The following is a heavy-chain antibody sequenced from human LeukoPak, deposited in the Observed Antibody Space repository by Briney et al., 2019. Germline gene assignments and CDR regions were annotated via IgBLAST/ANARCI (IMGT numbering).Heavy chain of an antibody. CDR3: ARAISWGTAMGNY. CDR2: IWSDGTNK. V-gene: IGHV3-33*01. J-gene: IGHJ4*02. Sequence: GGSLRLSCAASGFIFSSYGMHWVRQAPGKGLEWVAVIWSDGTNKYYGESVKGRFIISRDNSKNTLYLQMGSLRAEDTAVYYCARAISWGTAMGNYWGQGTLVTVSS. D-gene: IGHD5-18*01. CDR1: GFIFSSYG.